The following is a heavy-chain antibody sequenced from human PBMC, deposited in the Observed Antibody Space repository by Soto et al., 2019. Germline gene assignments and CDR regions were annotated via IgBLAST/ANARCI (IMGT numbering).Heavy chain of an antibody. V-gene: IGHV3-7*03. CDR1: GFTFSSYW. J-gene: IGHJ6*02. CDR2: IKQDGSEK. D-gene: IGHD6-13*01. CDR3: ARSQLATTYYYYYYGMDV. Sequence: ESGGGLVQPGGSLRLSCAASGFTFSSYWMSWVRQAPGKGLEWVANIKQDGSEKYYVDSVKGRFTISRDNAKNSLYLQMNSLRAEDTAVYYCARSQLATTYYYYYYGMDVWGQGTTVTVSS.